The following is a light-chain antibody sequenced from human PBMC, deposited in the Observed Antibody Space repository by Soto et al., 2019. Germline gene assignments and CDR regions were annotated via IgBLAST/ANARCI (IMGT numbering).Light chain of an antibody. CDR1: HFVSSRN. CDR2: GAS. V-gene: IGKV3-20*01. Sequence: EIVLTQSPGTRSVWAGESATLLCRASHFVSSRNLAWYQQKPGQAPRLLIYGASSRAPGIPDRFSGSGSGTDFTLTITPLEPEDFAVYFCQQYGSSPITFGQGTRLEIK. J-gene: IGKJ5*01. CDR3: QQYGSSPIT.